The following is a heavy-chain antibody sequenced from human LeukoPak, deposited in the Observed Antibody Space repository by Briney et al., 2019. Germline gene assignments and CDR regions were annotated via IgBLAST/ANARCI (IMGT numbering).Heavy chain of an antibody. D-gene: IGHD3-3*01. V-gene: IGHV3-33*01. CDR2: MWFDGSNE. J-gene: IGHJ6*02. CDR1: RFTFSNYG. CDR3: ARDSLEWLSSLNGMDV. Sequence: GGSLRLSCAASRFTFSNYGMHWVRQAPGKGLEWVALMWFDGSNEHYADSVKGRFTVSRDNSRNTMYLQMNSLRAEDTGVYYCARDSLEWLSSLNGMDVWGQGTTVTVSS.